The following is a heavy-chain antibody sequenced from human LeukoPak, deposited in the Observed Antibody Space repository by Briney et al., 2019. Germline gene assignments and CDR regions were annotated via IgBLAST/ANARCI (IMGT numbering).Heavy chain of an antibody. J-gene: IGHJ5*01. Sequence: GGSLRLSCAASGFTFSSYSMNWVRQALGEGLEWVSSISSSSSYIYYADSLKGRFTISRDNAKKSVYLQMNSLRAEDTAVYYCARGALDAATPFDSWGQGTLVTVSS. D-gene: IGHD2-15*01. CDR3: ARGALDAATPFDS. CDR2: ISSSSSYI. V-gene: IGHV3-21*01. CDR1: GFTFSSYS.